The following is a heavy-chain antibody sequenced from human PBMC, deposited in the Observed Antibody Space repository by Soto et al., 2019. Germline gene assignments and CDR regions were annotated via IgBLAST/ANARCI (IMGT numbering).Heavy chain of an antibody. CDR2: IYTSGST. CDR1: GGSISSYY. CDR3: ARSPKFLSGYAQEVDV. D-gene: IGHD3-3*01. V-gene: IGHV4-59*10. Sequence: PSETLSLTCAVSGGSISSYYWSWIRQPAGKGLEWIGRIYTSGSTNYNPSLKSRVTMSVDTSKNQFPLKLSSVTAADTAVYYCARSPKFLSGYAQEVDVWGQGTTVTV. J-gene: IGHJ6*02.